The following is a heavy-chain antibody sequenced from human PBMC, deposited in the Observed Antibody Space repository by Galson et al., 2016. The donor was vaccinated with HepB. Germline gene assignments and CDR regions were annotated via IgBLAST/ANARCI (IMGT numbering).Heavy chain of an antibody. CDR2: CSPTSGTI. CDR1: GFRFSDYN. J-gene: IGHJ6*02. Sequence: SLRLSCAAPGFRFSDYNMHWVPQAPGRGLAWVAYCSPTSGTIYYAHSVQGPLPIPGYNANNSLSLQMNSLRAEDTAFYYCARPYTYYFGSGSYFDVLHYGMDVWGQGTTVTVSS. V-gene: IGHV3-48*01. CDR3: ARPYTYYFGSGSYFDVLHYGMDV. D-gene: IGHD3-10*01.